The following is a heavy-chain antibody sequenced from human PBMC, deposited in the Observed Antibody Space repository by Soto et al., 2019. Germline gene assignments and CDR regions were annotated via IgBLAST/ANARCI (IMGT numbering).Heavy chain of an antibody. D-gene: IGHD1-20*01. CDR1: GFSLSTSGVA. V-gene: IGHV2-5*02. J-gene: IGHJ4*02. CDR2: IYWDDDK. Sequence: QITLKESGPTLVKPTQTLTLTCTFSGFSLSTSGVAVGWIRQPPGKALEWLALIYWDDDKRYSPSLKIRLTLTNDTSKNQVVLTSTNTDTVDTATYYSAHTRYPGHFDYWGQGTLITF. CDR3: AHTRYPGHFDY.